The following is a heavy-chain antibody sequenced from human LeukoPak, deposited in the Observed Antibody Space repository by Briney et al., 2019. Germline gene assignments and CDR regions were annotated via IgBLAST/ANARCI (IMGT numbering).Heavy chain of an antibody. V-gene: IGHV3-30*02. D-gene: IGHD5-18*01. CDR2: IRYDGSNK. J-gene: IGHJ3*02. CDR3: ARARSSYGYGDAFDI. Sequence: PGGSLRLSCAASGFTFSSYGMRWVRQAPGKVLEWVAFIRYDGSNKYYADSVKGRFTISRDNSKNTLYLQMNSLRAEDTAVYYCARARSSYGYGDAFDIWGQGTMVTVSS. CDR1: GFTFSSYG.